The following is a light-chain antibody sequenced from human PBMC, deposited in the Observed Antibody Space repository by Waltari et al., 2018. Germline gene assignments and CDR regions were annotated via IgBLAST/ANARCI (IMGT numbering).Light chain of an antibody. V-gene: IGKV3-11*01. Sequence: EIVLTQSPATLSLSPGERATPPCRASQSVSSYLAWYQQKPGQAPRLLIYESSNRATGIPARFSGSGSGTDFTLTISSLEPEDFAVYYCQQRSNWPSGTFGPGTKVDIK. J-gene: IGKJ3*01. CDR3: QQRSNWPSGT. CDR1: QSVSSY. CDR2: ESS.